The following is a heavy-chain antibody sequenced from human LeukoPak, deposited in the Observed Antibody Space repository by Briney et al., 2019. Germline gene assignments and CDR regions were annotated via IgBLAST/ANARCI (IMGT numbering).Heavy chain of an antibody. D-gene: IGHD3-16*01. J-gene: IGHJ4*02. CDR1: GGSITTSGHY. Sequence: PSETLSLTCTVSGGSITTSGHYWGWIPQPPGKGLEWIGSIDYRERTTYNPSLKSRVTISADTSRNQFSLKLSSATATDTAVYYCANYVSGTMRDYWGQGTLVTVSS. V-gene: IGHV4-39*01. CDR3: ANYVSGTMRDY. CDR2: IDYRERT.